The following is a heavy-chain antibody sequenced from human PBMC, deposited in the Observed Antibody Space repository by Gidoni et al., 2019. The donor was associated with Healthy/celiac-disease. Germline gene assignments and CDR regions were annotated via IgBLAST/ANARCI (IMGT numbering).Heavy chain of an antibody. CDR2: INPNSGGT. D-gene: IGHD3-10*01. Sequence: QVQLVQSGAEVKKPGASVKVSCKASGYTFTGYYMHWVRQAPGQGLAWMGWINPNSGGTNYAHKFQGRVTMTRDTSISTAYMELSRLRSDDTAVYCCARARWGVRANWFDPWGQGTLVTVSS. CDR1: GYTFTGYY. CDR3: ARARWGVRANWFDP. V-gene: IGHV1-2*07. J-gene: IGHJ5*02.